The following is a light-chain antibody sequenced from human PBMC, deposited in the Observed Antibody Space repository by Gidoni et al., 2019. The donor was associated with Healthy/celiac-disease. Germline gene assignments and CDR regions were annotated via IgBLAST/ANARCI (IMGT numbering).Light chain of an antibody. CDR2: DAS. CDR1: QSFSSY. CDR3: QQRSNWLLT. Sequence: EIVFTQAPATLSLSPGARATLSCRASQSFSSYLAWYQQKPGQAPRLLIYDASNRATGIPARFSGSGSGTDFTLTISSLEPEDFAVYYCQQRSNWLLTFGGGTKVEIK. V-gene: IGKV3-11*01. J-gene: IGKJ4*01.